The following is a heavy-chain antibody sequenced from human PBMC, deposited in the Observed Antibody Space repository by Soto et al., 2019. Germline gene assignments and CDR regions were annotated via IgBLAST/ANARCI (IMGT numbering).Heavy chain of an antibody. J-gene: IGHJ6*02. V-gene: IGHV4-34*01. Sequence: SETLSLTCAVYGGSFSGYYWSWIRQPPGKGLEWIGEINHSGSTNYNPSLKSRVTISVDTSKNQFSLKLSSVTAADTAVYYCARWAGQISARPVNQYYYYGMDVWGQGTTVTVSS. D-gene: IGHD6-6*01. CDR2: INHSGST. CDR1: GGSFSGYY. CDR3: ARWAGQISARPVNQYYYYGMDV.